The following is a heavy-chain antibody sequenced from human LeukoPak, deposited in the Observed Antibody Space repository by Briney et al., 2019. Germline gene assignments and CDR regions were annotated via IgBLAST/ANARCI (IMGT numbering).Heavy chain of an antibody. CDR3: ARHGYSSSWYSSYYYYYMDV. CDR1: GGSISSSSYY. Sequence: SETLSLTCTVSGGSISSSSYYWGWIRQPPGKGLEWIGSMYSSGSTYYNPSLKSRVTISVDTSKNQFSLKLSSVTAADTAVYYCARHGYSSSWYSSYYYYYMDVWGKGTTVTVSS. CDR2: MYSSGST. D-gene: IGHD6-13*01. J-gene: IGHJ6*03. V-gene: IGHV4-39*01.